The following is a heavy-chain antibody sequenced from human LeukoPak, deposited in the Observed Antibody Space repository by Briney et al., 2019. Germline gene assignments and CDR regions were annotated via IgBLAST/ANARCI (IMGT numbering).Heavy chain of an antibody. D-gene: IGHD3-22*01. CDR2: IKGKTDGGTT. V-gene: IGHV3-15*01. J-gene: IGHJ4*02. Sequence: GGSLRLSCAASGFTFSNAWMSWVRQAPGKGLEWVGRIKGKTDGGTTDYAAPVKGRFTISRDDSKNTLYLQMNSLKTEETAVYYCTTDWVDSSGYSGPRDYWGQGTLVTVSS. CDR1: GFTFSNAW. CDR3: TTDWVDSSGYSGPRDY.